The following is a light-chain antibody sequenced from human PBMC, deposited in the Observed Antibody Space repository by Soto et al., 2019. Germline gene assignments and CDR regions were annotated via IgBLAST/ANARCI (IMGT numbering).Light chain of an antibody. CDR3: QQFNSYTIT. Sequence: DIQMTHSPSTLSASVGCRFNITCRASQSISRWLTWYQQKPGKAPKLLIYEASSLESGVPSRLRGSGYGTEFTLTIGGMKHDDFETYLCQQFNSYTITFGQGTRLEIK. CDR1: QSISRW. J-gene: IGKJ5*01. CDR2: EAS. V-gene: IGKV1-5*01.